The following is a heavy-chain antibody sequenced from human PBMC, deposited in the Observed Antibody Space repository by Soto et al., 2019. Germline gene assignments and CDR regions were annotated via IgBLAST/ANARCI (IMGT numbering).Heavy chain of an antibody. J-gene: IGHJ6*02. D-gene: IGHD6-19*01. Sequence: GGSLRLSCAASGFTFSSYWMSWVRQAPGKGLEWVANIKQDGSEKYYVDSVKGRFTNSRDNAKNSLYLQMNSLRAEDTAVYYCARDEGSGWFLYYYYGMDVWGQGTTVTVSS. CDR2: IKQDGSEK. V-gene: IGHV3-7*03. CDR1: GFTFSSYW. CDR3: ARDEGSGWFLYYYYGMDV.